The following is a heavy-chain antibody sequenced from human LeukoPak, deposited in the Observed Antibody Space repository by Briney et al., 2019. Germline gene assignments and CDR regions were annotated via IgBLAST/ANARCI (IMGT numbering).Heavy chain of an antibody. V-gene: IGHV4-39*01. CDR2: IYYSGST. J-gene: IGHJ6*02. Sequence: SETLSLTCTVSGGSISSGGYYWSWIRQHPGKGLEWIGYIYYSGSTYYNPSLKSRVTISVDTSKNQLSLKLSSVTAADTAVYYCARHLDSSGWADYYYYGMDVWGQGTTVTVSS. CDR3: ARHLDSSGWADYYYYGMDV. CDR1: GGSISSGGYY. D-gene: IGHD6-19*01.